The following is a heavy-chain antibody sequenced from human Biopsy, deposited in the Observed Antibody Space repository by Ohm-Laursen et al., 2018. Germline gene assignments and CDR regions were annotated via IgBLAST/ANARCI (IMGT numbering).Heavy chain of an antibody. V-gene: IGHV3-72*01. CDR2: TRNNGNTYTK. CDR3: ARDVGSSGRYYYGMDV. D-gene: IGHD3-22*01. Sequence: SLRLSCAASGFTLSDHNMDWVRLAPGKGLEWVGRTRNNGNTYTKEYAASVKGRFTISRDDSKNSLYLQMNSLKTEDTAVYFCARDVGSSGRYYYGMDVWGQGTTVTVSS. J-gene: IGHJ6*02. CDR1: GFTLSDHN.